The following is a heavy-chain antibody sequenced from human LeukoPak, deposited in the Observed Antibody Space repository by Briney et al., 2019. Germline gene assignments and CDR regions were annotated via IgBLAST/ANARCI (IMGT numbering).Heavy chain of an antibody. D-gene: IGHD3-10*01. V-gene: IGHV1-2*02. CDR2: INPNSVGT. CDR1: GHTFTAHY. J-gene: IGHJ4*02. Sequence: GASVKVSCKASGHTFTAHYMHWVRQAPGQGLQWMGWINPNSVGTHYRQKFQGRITLTRAPAIITASLEMSRLTSVDTGLYYCTRGGPLVRDENLADASFDYWGQGTLVTVSS. CDR3: TRGGPLVRDENLADASFDY.